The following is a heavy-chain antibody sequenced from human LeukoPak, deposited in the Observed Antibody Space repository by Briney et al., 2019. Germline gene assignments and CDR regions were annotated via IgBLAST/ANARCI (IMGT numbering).Heavy chain of an antibody. J-gene: IGHJ3*02. V-gene: IGHV1-2*02. CDR1: GYTFTGYY. D-gene: IGHD3-10*01. CDR3: ARDRSRGDAFDI. Sequence: ASVKVSCKASGYTFTGYYMHWVRQAPGQGLEWMGWINPNSGATNSAQKFQGRATMNRDTSISTAYMELSRLRSDDTAVYYCARDRSRGDAFDIWGQGTMVTVSS. CDR2: INPNSGAT.